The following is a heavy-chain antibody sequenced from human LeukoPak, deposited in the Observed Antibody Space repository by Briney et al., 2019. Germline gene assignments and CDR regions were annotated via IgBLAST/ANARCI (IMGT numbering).Heavy chain of an antibody. J-gene: IGHJ4*02. V-gene: IGHV1-18*01. CDR1: GYTFTDYG. D-gene: IGHD2-15*01. CDR3: ATSDCSGGSCYDFLFDY. Sequence: GASVKVSCKASGYTFTDYGISWVRQAPGQGLEWMGWISAYNGNTNYAQKLLGRVTMTTDTSTSTAYMELRSLRSDDTAVYYCATSDCSGGSCYDFLFDYWGQGTLVTVSS. CDR2: ISAYNGNT.